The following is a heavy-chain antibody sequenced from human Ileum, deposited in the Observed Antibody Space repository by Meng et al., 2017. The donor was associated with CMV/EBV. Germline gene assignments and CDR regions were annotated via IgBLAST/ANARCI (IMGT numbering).Heavy chain of an antibody. V-gene: IGHV2-5*02. D-gene: IGHD3-10*01. CDR1: GFSLSSIGVG. CDR3: AHTPITAVRGLSFDY. CDR2: IYWDGDK. Sequence: SGFSLSSIGVGVGWIRQPPGKALECLALIYWDGDKRYSPSLKSRLTITKDSSKNQVVLTMTNMDPVDTATYYCAHTPITAVRGLSFDYWGQGTLVTVSS. J-gene: IGHJ4*02.